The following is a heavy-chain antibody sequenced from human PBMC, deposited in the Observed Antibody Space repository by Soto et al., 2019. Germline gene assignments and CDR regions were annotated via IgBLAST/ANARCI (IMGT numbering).Heavy chain of an antibody. CDR2: IWYDGSNK. Sequence: QVQLVESGGGVVQPGRSLRLSCAASGFTFSSYGMHWVRQAPGKGLEWVAVIWYDGSNKYYADSVKGRFTISRDNSKNTLYLQMNSLRAEDTAVYYCARERRVVRGVRSSYFDYWGQGTLVTVSS. D-gene: IGHD3-10*01. V-gene: IGHV3-33*01. CDR1: GFTFSSYG. J-gene: IGHJ4*02. CDR3: ARERRVVRGVRSSYFDY.